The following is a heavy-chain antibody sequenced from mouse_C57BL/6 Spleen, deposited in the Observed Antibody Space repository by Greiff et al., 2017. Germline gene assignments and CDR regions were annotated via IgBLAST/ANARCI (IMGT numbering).Heavy chain of an antibody. CDR2: IYPGSGNT. CDR3: ARGGFITTVPFDY. Sequence: QVQLQQSGAELVRPGASVKLSCTASGYTFTDYYINWVKQRPGQGLEWIARIYPGSGNTYYNEKFKGKATLTAEKSSSTAYMQLSSLTSEDSAVYFCARGGFITTVPFDYWGQGTTLTVSS. J-gene: IGHJ2*01. D-gene: IGHD1-1*01. V-gene: IGHV1-76*01. CDR1: GYTFTDYY.